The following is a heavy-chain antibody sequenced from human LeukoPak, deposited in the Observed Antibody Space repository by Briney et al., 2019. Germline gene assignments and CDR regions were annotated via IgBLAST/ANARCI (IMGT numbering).Heavy chain of an antibody. Sequence: SGASLSLSCAASGFTFSNYAITWVRQPPGPGMDWVSAISLSGGDTYYADSVKGRLSISRDNSKNTLYLQMNSLRAEDTAVYYCARGGGIDVWGQGTTVTVSS. V-gene: IGHV3-23*01. J-gene: IGHJ6*02. CDR2: ISLSGGDT. CDR1: GFTFSNYA. CDR3: ARGGGIDV.